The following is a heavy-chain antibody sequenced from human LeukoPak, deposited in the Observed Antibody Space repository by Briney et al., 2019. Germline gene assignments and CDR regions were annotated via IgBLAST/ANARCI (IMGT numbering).Heavy chain of an antibody. Sequence: GGSLRLSCAASGFTFSSYSMNWVRQAPGKGLEWVSSISSSSSYIYYADSVKGRFTISRDNAKNSLYLQMNSLRAEDTAVYNCASSGYDEYYFDYWGQGTLVTVSS. D-gene: IGHD5-12*01. CDR2: ISSSSSYI. J-gene: IGHJ4*02. CDR3: ASSGYDEYYFDY. CDR1: GFTFSSYS. V-gene: IGHV3-21*01.